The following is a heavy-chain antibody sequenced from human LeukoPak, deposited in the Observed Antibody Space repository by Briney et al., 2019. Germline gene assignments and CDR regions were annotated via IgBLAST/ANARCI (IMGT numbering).Heavy chain of an antibody. CDR2: INNDGSVSPDL. V-gene: IGHV3-21*01. CDR3: AGNEGSGTSYWNFGL. Sequence: GGSLGLSCAASGFTFSSYRMNWVRQAPGKGLEWVSSINNDGSVSPDLHYTNSVKGRFTISRDNAENSLYLHMNSLRADDTAVYYCAGNEGSGTSYWNFGLWGRGTLVTVSS. CDR1: GFTFSSYR. J-gene: IGHJ2*01. D-gene: IGHD6-19*01.